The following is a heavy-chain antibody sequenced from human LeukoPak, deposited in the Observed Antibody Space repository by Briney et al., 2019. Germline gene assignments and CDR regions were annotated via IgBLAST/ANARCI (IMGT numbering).Heavy chain of an antibody. CDR1: GGSISSYY. V-gene: IGHV4-59*01. CDR2: IYYSGST. J-gene: IGHJ2*01. CDR3: ARVTLFSPFVVVQAANWSFDL. Sequence: PSETLSLTCTVSGGSISSYYWSWIRQPPGKGLEWIGYIYYSGSTNYNPSLKSRVTISVDTSKNQFSLKLSSVTAADTAVYYCARVTLFSPFVVVQAANWSFDLGGGGTRVTVSS. D-gene: IGHD2-2*01.